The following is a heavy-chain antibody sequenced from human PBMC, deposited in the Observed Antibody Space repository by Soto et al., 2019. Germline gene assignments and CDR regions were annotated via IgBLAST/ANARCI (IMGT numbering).Heavy chain of an antibody. V-gene: IGHV3-21*01. CDR3: ARRYYYDTENRDAFDI. D-gene: IGHD3-22*01. J-gene: IGHJ3*02. CDR1: GFTFSTYS. Sequence: GGSLRLSCVASGFTFSTYSMNWVRQASGKGLEWVSSMSSRSDYIFYADSVKGRFTISRDNAKNSLYLQMNSLRAEDTAVYYCARRYYYDTENRDAFDIWGQGTLVTVSS. CDR2: MSSRSDYI.